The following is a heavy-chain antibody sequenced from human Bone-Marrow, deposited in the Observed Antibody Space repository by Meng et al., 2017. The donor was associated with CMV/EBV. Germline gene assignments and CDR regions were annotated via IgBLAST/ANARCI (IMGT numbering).Heavy chain of an antibody. CDR2: IYSGGST. CDR1: GFTVSSNY. J-gene: IGHJ5*02. CDR3: ARDLGYCSSTSCPVGWFDP. Sequence: GESLKISCAASGFTVSSNYMSWVRQAPGKGLEWVSVIYSGGSTYYADSVKGRFTISRDNSKNTLYLQMNSLRAEDTAVYYCARDLGYCSSTSCPVGWFDPWGQGALVTVSS. V-gene: IGHV3-53*01. D-gene: IGHD2-2*01.